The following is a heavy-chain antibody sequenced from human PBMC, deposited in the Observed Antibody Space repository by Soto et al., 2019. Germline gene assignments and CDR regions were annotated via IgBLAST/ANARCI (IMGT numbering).Heavy chain of an antibody. CDR1: GGSISSGEYY. Sequence: QVQLQESGPGLVKPSQTLSLTCTVSGGSISSGEYYWSWIRQPPGKGLEWIGYIYYSGSTYYNPSLKSRVTISVDTSKNQFSLKLSSVTAADTAVYYCARDVGDSSGYYSYYYGMDVWGQGTTVTVSS. CDR3: ARDVGDSSGYYSYYYGMDV. J-gene: IGHJ6*02. CDR2: IYYSGST. V-gene: IGHV4-30-4*01. D-gene: IGHD3-22*01.